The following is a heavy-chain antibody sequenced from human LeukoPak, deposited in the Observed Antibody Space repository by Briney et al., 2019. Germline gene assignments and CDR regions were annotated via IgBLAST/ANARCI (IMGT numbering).Heavy chain of an antibody. V-gene: IGHV3-30*04. J-gene: IGHJ4*02. D-gene: IGHD3-10*01. CDR2: ISYDGSNK. Sequence: PGGSLRLSCAASRFTFSSYAMHWVRQAPGKGLEWVAVISYDGSNKYYADSVKGRFTISRDNSKNTLYLQMNSLRAEDTAVYYCARTTSMVRGAPPRYWGQGTLVTVSS. CDR1: RFTFSSYA. CDR3: ARTTSMVRGAPPRY.